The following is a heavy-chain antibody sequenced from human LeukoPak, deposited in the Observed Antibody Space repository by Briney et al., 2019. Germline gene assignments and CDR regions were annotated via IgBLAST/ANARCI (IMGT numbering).Heavy chain of an antibody. V-gene: IGHV3-15*01. CDR3: TTEDYYGSGSFDY. D-gene: IGHD3-10*01. CDR2: IKSKTDGCTT. J-gene: IGHJ4*02. Sequence: GGSLRLSFAASGFTFSNAWMSWVRQAPGKGLEWVGRIKSKTDGCTTDYAAPVKGRFTISRDDSKNTLYLQVNSLKTEDTAVYYCTTEDYYGSGSFDYWGQGTLVTVSS. CDR1: GFTFSNAW.